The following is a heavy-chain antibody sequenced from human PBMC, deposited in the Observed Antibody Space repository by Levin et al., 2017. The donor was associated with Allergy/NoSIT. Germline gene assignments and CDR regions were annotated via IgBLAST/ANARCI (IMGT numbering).Heavy chain of an antibody. V-gene: IGHV5-51*01. Sequence: RGESLKISCQGSGYSFTSYWIGWVRQMPGKGLKWMGIIYPGDSDTRYSPSFQGQVTISADKSISTAYLQWSSLKASDTAIYYCARRGTRDYYYYMDVWGKGTTVTVSS. CDR2: IYPGDSDT. D-gene: IGHD1-1*01. CDR1: GYSFTSYW. CDR3: ARRGTRDYYYYMDV. J-gene: IGHJ6*03.